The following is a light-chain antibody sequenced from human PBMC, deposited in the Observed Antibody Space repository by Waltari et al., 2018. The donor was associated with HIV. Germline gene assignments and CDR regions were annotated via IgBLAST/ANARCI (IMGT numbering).Light chain of an antibody. CDR1: QFVLSRSNNENY. CDR2: WAF. J-gene: IGKJ1*01. Sequence: DIVMTQSPDSLAVSLGQRATINCTSNQFVLSRSNNENYLAWYQQKPGQPPKLLIYWAFTRDSGVPDRFSGSGAGTDFSLTISSLQAEDVAVYYCQQYYSSPRTFGQGTKVEIK. V-gene: IGKV4-1*01. CDR3: QQYYSSPRT.